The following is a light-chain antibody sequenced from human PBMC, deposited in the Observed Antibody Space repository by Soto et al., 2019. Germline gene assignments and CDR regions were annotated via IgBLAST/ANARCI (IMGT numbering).Light chain of an antibody. V-gene: IGKV3-20*01. CDR2: GAS. CDR1: QVVSSN. CDR3: QKYGSSPET. Sequence: TQSPATLSVSPAERATLSCRASQVVSSNLAWYQQKTGQAPRLLIYGASSRATGIPDRCSGSGTGTAFTLTIRRLEHEDFAVYYCQKYGSSPETFGPGTKVDIK. J-gene: IGKJ1*01.